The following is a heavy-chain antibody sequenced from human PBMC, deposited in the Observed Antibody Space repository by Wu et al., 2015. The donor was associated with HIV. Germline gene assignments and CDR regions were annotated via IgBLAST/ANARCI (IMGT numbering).Heavy chain of an antibody. J-gene: IGHJ2*01. Sequence: QVQLVQSGAEVKKPGSSVKVSCKASGGTFSSYAISWVRQAPGQGLEWMGRIIPIFGTANYAQKFQGRVTITADESTSTAYMELSSLRSEDTAVYYCARGFGQTSESQYCGGDCLDWYFDLWGRGTRGHCLL. CDR1: GGTFSSYA. V-gene: IGHV1-69*13. CDR2: IIPIFGTA. CDR3: ARGFGQTSESQYCGGDCLDWYFDL. D-gene: IGHD2-21*02.